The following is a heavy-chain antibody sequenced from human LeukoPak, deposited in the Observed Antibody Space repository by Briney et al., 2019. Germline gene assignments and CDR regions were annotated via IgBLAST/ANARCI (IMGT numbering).Heavy chain of an antibody. V-gene: IGHV5-51*01. CDR2: IYPGDSDT. J-gene: IGHJ4*02. CDR3: ARATYYYDSSGYPSTTYYFDY. Sequence: GESLKISCKGSGYSFTSYWIGWVRQMPGKGLEWMGIIYPGDSDTRHSPSFQGQVTISADKSISTAYLQWSSLKASDTAMYYCARATYYYDSSGYPSTTYYFDYWGQGTLVTVSS. CDR1: GYSFTSYW. D-gene: IGHD3-22*01.